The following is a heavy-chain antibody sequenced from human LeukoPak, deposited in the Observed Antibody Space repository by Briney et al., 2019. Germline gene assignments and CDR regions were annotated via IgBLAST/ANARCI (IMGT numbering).Heavy chain of an antibody. CDR3: ARDYYDSSGYYYGGVDY. J-gene: IGHJ4*02. CDR2: IWYDGSNK. D-gene: IGHD3-22*01. CDR1: GFTFSSYG. V-gene: IGHV3-33*01. Sequence: GRSLRLSCAASGFTFSSYGMHWVRQAPGKGLEWVAVIWYDGSNKYYADSVKGRFTISRDNSKNTLYLQMNSLRAEDTAVYYCARDYYDSSGYYYGGVDYWGQGTLVTVSS.